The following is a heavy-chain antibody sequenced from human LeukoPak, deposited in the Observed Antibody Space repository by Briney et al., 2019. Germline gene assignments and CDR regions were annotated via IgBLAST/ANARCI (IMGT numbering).Heavy chain of an antibody. CDR3: AREPNAGSGNYRKYFDF. Sequence: GGSLRLSCAASGFTVSSNYVTWVRQAPGKGLEWVSVIHTDETTYYADSVKGRFTISRDNSKNTVYLQMNSPRGEDTAMYYCAREPNAGSGNYRKYFDFWGQGTLVTVSS. V-gene: IGHV3-53*01. J-gene: IGHJ4*02. D-gene: IGHD3-10*01. CDR1: GFTVSSNY. CDR2: IHTDETT.